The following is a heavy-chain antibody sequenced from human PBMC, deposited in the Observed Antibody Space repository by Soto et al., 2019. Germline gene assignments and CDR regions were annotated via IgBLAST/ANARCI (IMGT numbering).Heavy chain of an antibody. CDR1: GFTFSIYS. CDR2: IMPGSSHI. J-gene: IGHJ4*02. CDR3: VKGEYYYASSGDNPFHS. D-gene: IGHD3-22*01. Sequence: GGSLRLSCAASGFTFSIYSMNWVRQAPGKGLEWVSYIMPGSSHIFYADSVKGRFTISRDNSKNTQYLQMSSLRADDTAVYYCVKGEYYYASSGDNPFHSWGQGPLVTVSP. V-gene: IGHV3-48*01.